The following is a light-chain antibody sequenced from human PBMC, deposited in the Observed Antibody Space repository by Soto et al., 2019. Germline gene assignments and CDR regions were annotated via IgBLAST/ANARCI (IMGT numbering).Light chain of an antibody. J-gene: IGKJ1*01. Sequence: EIVLTQSPGTLSLSPGERATLSCRASQSIKSSSLAWYQQRPGQAPRLLIYGASSRATGIPDRFSGSGSGTDFTLTISRLEPEDFAVYYCQQYGSSPRTFGQGTKVDI. CDR2: GAS. CDR3: QQYGSSPRT. V-gene: IGKV3-20*01. CDR1: QSIKSSS.